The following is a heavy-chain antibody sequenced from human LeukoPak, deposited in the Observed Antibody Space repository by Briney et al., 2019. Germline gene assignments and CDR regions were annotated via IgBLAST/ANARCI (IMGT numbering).Heavy chain of an antibody. Sequence: ASVKVSCKASGYTFTSYGISWVRQAPGQGLEWMGWISAYNGNTNYAQKLQGRVTMTTDTSTSTAYMELRSLRSDDTAVYYCARAGELGVGATTEDYYGMDVWGQGTTVTVFS. V-gene: IGHV1-18*01. CDR3: ARAGELGVGATTEDYYGMDV. J-gene: IGHJ6*02. CDR1: GYTFTSYG. D-gene: IGHD1-26*01. CDR2: ISAYNGNT.